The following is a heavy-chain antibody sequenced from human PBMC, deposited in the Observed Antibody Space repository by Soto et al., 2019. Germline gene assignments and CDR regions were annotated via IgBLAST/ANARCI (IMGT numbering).Heavy chain of an antibody. CDR3: ARDRAMATMTFDS. D-gene: IGHD5-12*01. V-gene: IGHV3-33*01. CDR1: GFTFSSYG. J-gene: IGHJ4*02. Sequence: GGSLRLSCAASGFTFSSYGMHWVRQAPGKGLEWVAVIWYDGSNKYYADSVKGRFTISRDNSKNTLYLQMNSLTPEDTAVYYCARDRAMATMTFDSWGPGSLVTVSS. CDR2: IWYDGSNK.